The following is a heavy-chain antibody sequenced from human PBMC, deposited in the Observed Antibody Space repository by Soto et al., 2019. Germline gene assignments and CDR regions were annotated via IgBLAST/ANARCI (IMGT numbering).Heavy chain of an antibody. CDR3: ARGTIVARQHPDY. D-gene: IGHD6-6*01. CDR1: GSTFSSYA. J-gene: IGHJ4*02. CDR2: ISIRGGDE. Sequence: PGGSLRLSCAASGSTFSSYAMHWARQAPGKGLEWVTVISIRGGDEYYAESVRGRFTISRDDSKNTLYLQMDSLRGEDTAVYYCARGTIVARQHPDYWGQGTLVTVSS. V-gene: IGHV3-30*03.